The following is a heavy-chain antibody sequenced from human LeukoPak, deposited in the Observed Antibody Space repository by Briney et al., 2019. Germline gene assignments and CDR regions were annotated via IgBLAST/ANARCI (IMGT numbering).Heavy chain of an antibody. J-gene: IGHJ6*03. CDR1: GYTFTAYY. Sequence: ASVKVSCKASGYTFTAYYIHWVRQAPEQGLEWMGWINSNSVGTHYAQKFQDRVTMTRDTSISTVYMELSRLRSDDTAVYYCASVHYYYMDVWGKGTTVTVSS. CDR3: ASVHYYYMDV. CDR2: INSNSVGT. V-gene: IGHV1-2*02.